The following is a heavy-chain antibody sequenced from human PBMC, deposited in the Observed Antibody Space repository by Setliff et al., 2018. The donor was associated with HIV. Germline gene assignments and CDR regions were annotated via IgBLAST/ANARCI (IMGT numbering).Heavy chain of an antibody. V-gene: IGHV4-4*09. Sequence: SETLSLTCTVSGGSISSYYWSWIRQPPGKGLEWIGYIYTSGSTNYNPSLKSRVTISVDTSKNHFSLKLSSVTAADTAVYYCARGLSFYDPGGFDYWGQGTQVTVSS. CDR1: GGSISSYY. D-gene: IGHD3-22*01. J-gene: IGHJ4*02. CDR3: ARGLSFYDPGGFDY. CDR2: IYTSGST.